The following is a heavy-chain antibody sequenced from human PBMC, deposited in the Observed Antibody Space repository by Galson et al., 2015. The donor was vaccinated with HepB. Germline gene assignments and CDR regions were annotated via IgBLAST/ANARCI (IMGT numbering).Heavy chain of an antibody. CDR1: GGSISSSSYY. CDR3: ARDGLYSYGPFDY. J-gene: IGHJ4*02. D-gene: IGHD5-18*01. V-gene: IGHV4-39*07. CDR2: IYYSGST. Sequence: ETLSLTCTVSGGSISSSSYYWGWIRQPPGKGLEWIGSIYYSGSTYYNPSLKSRVTISVDTSKNQFSLKLSSVTAADTAVYYCARDGLYSYGPFDYWGQGTLVTVSS.